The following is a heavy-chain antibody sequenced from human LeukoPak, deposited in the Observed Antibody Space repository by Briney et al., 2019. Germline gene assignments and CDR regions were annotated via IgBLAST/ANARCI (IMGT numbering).Heavy chain of an antibody. CDR1: GGSISSYY. CDR3: AGYYDSSGQPLDAFDI. Sequence: PSETLSLTCTVSGGSISSYYWSWIRQPPGKGLEWIGYIYYSGCTNYNPSLKGRVTISVDTSKNQFSLKLGSVTAADTAVYYCAGYYDSSGQPLDAFDIWGQGTMVTVSS. J-gene: IGHJ3*02. V-gene: IGHV4-59*08. D-gene: IGHD3-22*01. CDR2: IYYSGCT.